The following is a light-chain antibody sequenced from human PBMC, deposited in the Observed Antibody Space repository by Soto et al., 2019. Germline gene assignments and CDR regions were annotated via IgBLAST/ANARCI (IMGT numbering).Light chain of an antibody. J-gene: IGLJ2*01. Sequence: QSALTQPASVSVSPGQSITISCTGTSSDIGGYNFVSWYRQHPGKAPKLWIYAVTNRPSGIPDRFSGSKSGNTAFLTISGLQSEDEADYYCTSYTTSSTLVFGGGTKLTVL. V-gene: IGLV2-14*01. CDR3: TSYTTSSTLV. CDR1: SSDIGGYNF. CDR2: AVT.